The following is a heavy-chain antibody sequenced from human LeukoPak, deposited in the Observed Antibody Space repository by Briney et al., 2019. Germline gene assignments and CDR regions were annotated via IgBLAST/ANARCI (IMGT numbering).Heavy chain of an antibody. CDR3: ARGGVLEDYYDSSGFDY. CDR1: GYTFTGYY. Sequence: GASVKVSCKASGYTFTGYYMHWVRQAPGQGLEWMGWINPNSGGTNYAQKFQGRVTMTRDTSISTAYMELSRLRSDDTAVYYCARGGVLEDYYDSSGFDYWGQGTLVTVSS. J-gene: IGHJ4*02. CDR2: INPNSGGT. D-gene: IGHD3-22*01. V-gene: IGHV1-2*02.